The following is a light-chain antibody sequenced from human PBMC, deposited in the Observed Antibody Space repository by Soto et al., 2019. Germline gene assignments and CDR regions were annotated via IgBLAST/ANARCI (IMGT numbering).Light chain of an antibody. J-gene: IGKJ1*01. V-gene: IGKV1-5*03. CDR2: KAS. CDR1: PSINSW. CDR3: QQYYSHSWT. Sequence: DIQMTQSPSTLSASVGDRVTITCRASPSINSWLAWYQQEPGKAPKRLIYKASSLESGVPSRFSGSGSGTEFTLTISSLQPDDFATYYCQQYYSHSWTFGQGTKVEIK.